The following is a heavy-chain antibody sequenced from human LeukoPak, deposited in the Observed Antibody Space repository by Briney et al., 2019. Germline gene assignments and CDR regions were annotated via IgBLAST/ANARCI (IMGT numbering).Heavy chain of an antibody. CDR1: GGSISSSSYY. J-gene: IGHJ4*02. Sequence: SETLSLTCTVSGGSISSSSYYWGWIRQPPGTGLEWIGSIYYSGSTYYNPSLKSRVTISVDTSKNQFSLKLSSVTAADTAVYYCVTVTGYYIVSFDYWGQGTLVTVSS. CDR2: IYYSGST. V-gene: IGHV4-39*01. D-gene: IGHD3-9*01. CDR3: VTVTGYYIVSFDY.